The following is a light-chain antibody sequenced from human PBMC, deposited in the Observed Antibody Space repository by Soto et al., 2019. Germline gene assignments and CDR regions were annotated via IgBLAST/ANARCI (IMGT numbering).Light chain of an antibody. CDR3: SSSTSSSTPNV. CDR1: SSDVGGYNY. V-gene: IGLV2-14*01. Sequence: QSVLTQPASVSGSPGQSITISCTGTSSDVGGYNYVSWYQQHPGKAPKLMIYDVSNRPSGVSNRFSGSTSGNTASLTTSGLQAEDEADYCSSSSTSSSTPNVFGTGTKVTVL. CDR2: DVS. J-gene: IGLJ1*01.